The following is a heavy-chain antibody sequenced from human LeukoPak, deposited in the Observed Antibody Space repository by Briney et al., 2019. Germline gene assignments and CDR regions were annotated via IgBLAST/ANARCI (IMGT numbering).Heavy chain of an antibody. Sequence: SQTLSLTCTVSGGSISSGSYYWSWIRQPAGKGLEWIGRIYTSGSTNYNPSLKSRVTISVDTSKNQFSLKLSSVTAADTAVCYCARMMSGYDYFYYYYYMDVWGKGTTVTVSS. J-gene: IGHJ6*03. V-gene: IGHV4-61*02. CDR1: GGSISSGSYY. CDR3: ARMMSGYDYFYYYYYMDV. D-gene: IGHD5-12*01. CDR2: IYTSGST.